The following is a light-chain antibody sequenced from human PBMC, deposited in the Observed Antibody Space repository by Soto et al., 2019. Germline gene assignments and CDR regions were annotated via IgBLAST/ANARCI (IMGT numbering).Light chain of an antibody. J-gene: IGKJ5*01. CDR2: GAS. CDR1: QSVSSN. CDR3: QQYNNWPPIT. Sequence: EIVMTQSPATLSVSPGERATLSCRASQSVSSNLAWYQQKPGQAPRLLIYGASTRATGIPARFSGSGSGTXXXXXXXXLQSEDFAVYYCQQYNNWPPITFGQGTRLEIK. V-gene: IGKV3-15*01.